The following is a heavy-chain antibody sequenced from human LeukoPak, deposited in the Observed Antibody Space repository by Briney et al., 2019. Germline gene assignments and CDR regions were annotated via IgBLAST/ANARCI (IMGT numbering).Heavy chain of an antibody. V-gene: IGHV5-51*01. D-gene: IGHD2-2*01. CDR1: GYSFTSYW. Sequence: GEPLKISCKGSGYSFTSYWIGWVRQMPGKGLEWMGIIYPGDSDTRYSPSFQGQVTISADKSISTAYLQWSSLKASDTAMYYCARLVPAASPRYYYGMDVWGQGTTVTVSS. CDR3: ARLVPAASPRYYYGMDV. CDR2: IYPGDSDT. J-gene: IGHJ6*02.